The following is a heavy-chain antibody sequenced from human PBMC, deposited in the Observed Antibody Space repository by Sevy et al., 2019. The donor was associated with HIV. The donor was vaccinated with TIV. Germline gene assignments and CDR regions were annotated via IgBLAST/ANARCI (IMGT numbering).Heavy chain of an antibody. V-gene: IGHV3-48*03. D-gene: IGHD4-17*01. CDR2: ITNSGSSI. CDR3: ARDLPPSATTVAHFDY. CDR1: GFTFSSYE. J-gene: IGHJ4*02. Sequence: GGSLRLSCTASGFTFSSYEMNWVRQAPGKGLEWVSYITNSGSSIYYSDSVRCRFTVSRDNAKNSLYLQMKSLRAEDTAVYYCARDLPPSATTVAHFDYWGRGTLVTVSS.